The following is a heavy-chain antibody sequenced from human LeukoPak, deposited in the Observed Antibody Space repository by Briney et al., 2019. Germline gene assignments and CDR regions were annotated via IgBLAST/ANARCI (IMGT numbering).Heavy chain of an antibody. J-gene: IGHJ4*02. V-gene: IGHV3-53*01. CDR2: IDSGGST. Sequence: TGGSLRLSCAASGFTVSSNYMRWVGQAPAKGREWVSFIDSGGSTYYADSVKGRFTISRDNSKNMLYLQMNSLRAEDTAVYYCARGGKSRYYYAYWGQGTLVTVSS. CDR1: GFTVSSNY. D-gene: IGHD3-16*01. CDR3: ARGGKSRYYYAY.